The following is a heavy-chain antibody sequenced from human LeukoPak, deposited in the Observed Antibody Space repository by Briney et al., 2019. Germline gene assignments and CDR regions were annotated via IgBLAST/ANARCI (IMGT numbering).Heavy chain of an antibody. CDR2: INSYNGKT. V-gene: IGHV1-18*01. D-gene: IGHD6-13*01. CDR3: ARDVAAAGRDNWFDP. J-gene: IGHJ5*02. CDR1: GYTFISFG. Sequence: ASVKVSCKASGYTFISFGICWVRQTPGQGLEWMGCINSYNGKTRYAQKIQGRVTMTTDTSTYTAYMELRSLRSDDTAVYYCARDVAAAGRDNWFDPWGQGTLVTVSS.